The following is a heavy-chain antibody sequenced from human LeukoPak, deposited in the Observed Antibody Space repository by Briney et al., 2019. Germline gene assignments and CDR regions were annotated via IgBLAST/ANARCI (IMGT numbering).Heavy chain of an antibody. V-gene: IGHV4-61*02. CDR3: ARDKQLGTYYYYMDV. J-gene: IGHJ6*03. Sequence: SQTLSLTCTVSGGSISNTNYYWSWIRQPAGKGLEWFGRIYTSGSTNYNPSLKSRVTISVDTSKNQFSLKLSSVTAADTAVYYCARDKQLGTYYYYMDVWGKGTTVTVSS. CDR2: IYTSGST. CDR1: GGSISNTNYY. D-gene: IGHD6-6*01.